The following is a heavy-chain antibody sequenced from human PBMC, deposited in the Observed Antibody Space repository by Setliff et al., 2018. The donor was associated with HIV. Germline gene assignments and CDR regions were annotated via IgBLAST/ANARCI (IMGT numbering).Heavy chain of an antibody. CDR2: IGTAADT. Sequence: PGGSLRLSCAASGYTFSSYDMFWVRQVAGKGLEWVSAIGTAADTFYPASVKGRFIISRENAKNSLYLQMNSLRAGDTAVYYCARALYYYDTTPALSSAFDIWGQGTMVTVSS. D-gene: IGHD3-22*01. CDR3: ARALYYYDTTPALSSAFDI. J-gene: IGHJ3*02. CDR1: GYTFSSYD. V-gene: IGHV3-13*01.